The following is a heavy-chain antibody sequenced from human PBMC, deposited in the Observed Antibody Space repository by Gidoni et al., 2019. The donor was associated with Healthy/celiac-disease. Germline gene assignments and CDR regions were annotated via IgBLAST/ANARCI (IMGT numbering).Heavy chain of an antibody. CDR2: ISGSGWST. V-gene: IGHV3-23*01. CDR1: GFTFSSYD. CDR3: AKENSYILTGYPGPIDY. D-gene: IGHD3-9*01. Sequence: EVQLLESGGGLVQPGGSLRISCAASGFTFSSYDMSWVRQAPGKGLEWVSAISGSGWSTYYADSVKGRFTNSRDNSKNTLYLQMNSLRAEDTAVYYCAKENSYILTGYPGPIDYWGQGTLVTVSS. J-gene: IGHJ4*02.